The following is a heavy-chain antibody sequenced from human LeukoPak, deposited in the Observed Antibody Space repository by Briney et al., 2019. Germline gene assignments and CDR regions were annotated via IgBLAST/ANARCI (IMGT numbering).Heavy chain of an antibody. D-gene: IGHD6-6*01. Sequence: GGSLRLSCAASGFTFSSYTMNWVRQAPGKGLEWVSLISSGSSYIHYADSVKDRFTISRDNAKNSLYPQMNSLRAEDTAVYYCARGRPWDSSSSEVDYWGQGTLVTVSS. J-gene: IGHJ4*02. CDR3: ARGRPWDSSSSEVDY. CDR2: ISSGSSYI. CDR1: GFTFSSYT. V-gene: IGHV3-21*01.